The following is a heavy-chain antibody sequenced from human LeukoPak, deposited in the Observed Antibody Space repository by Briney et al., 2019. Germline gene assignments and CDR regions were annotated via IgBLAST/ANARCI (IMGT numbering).Heavy chain of an antibody. D-gene: IGHD4-17*01. CDR1: GFTFSSYG. Sequence: PGGSLRLSCAASGFTFSSYGMRWVRQAPGKGLEWAAFIRYDGSNKYYADSVKGRFTISRDNSKNTLYLQMNSLRAEDTAVYYCAKDPNYGDYAGYWGQGTLVTVSS. J-gene: IGHJ4*02. CDR3: AKDPNYGDYAGY. V-gene: IGHV3-30*02. CDR2: IRYDGSNK.